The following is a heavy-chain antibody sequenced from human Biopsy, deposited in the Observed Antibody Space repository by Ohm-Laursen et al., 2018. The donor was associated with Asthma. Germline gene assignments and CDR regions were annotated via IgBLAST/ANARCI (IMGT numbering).Heavy chain of an antibody. D-gene: IGHD4-23*01. CDR1: GFTVSTNG. CDR2: IYSGGGT. Sequence: SLRLSCAAFGFTVSTNGMSWVRQPPGKGLEWVSVIYSGGGTYYADSVQGRVTISRDNSKNTLSLQMNSLRAEDTAVYYCARAYGGSLFSGAFDIWGQGTMVTVSS. J-gene: IGHJ3*02. V-gene: IGHV3-53*01. CDR3: ARAYGGSLFSGAFDI.